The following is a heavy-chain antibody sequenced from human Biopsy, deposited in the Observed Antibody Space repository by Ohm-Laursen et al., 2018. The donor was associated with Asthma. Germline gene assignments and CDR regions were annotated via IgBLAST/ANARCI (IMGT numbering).Heavy chain of an antibody. V-gene: IGHV3-53*01. Sequence: SLRLSCAASGFAVSRDHMFWVRQAPGKGLEWASVIYSGGTSHTADSVRGRFTISRDYSKNTLYLQIHSLRAEDTAVYYCARGDSSNWSHYYFDYWGQGTLVTVSS. J-gene: IGHJ4*02. CDR1: GFAVSRDH. D-gene: IGHD3-22*01. CDR2: IYSGGTS. CDR3: ARGDSSNWSHYYFDY.